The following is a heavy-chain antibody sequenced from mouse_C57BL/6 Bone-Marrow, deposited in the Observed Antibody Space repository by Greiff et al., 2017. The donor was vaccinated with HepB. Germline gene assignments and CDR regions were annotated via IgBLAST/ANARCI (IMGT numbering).Heavy chain of an antibody. Sequence: EVQGVESGGGLVQPGESLKLSCESNEYEFPSHDMSWVRKTPEKRLELVAAINSDGSSTYYPDTMKRRFIISRDNTKKTLYLQMSSLRSEDTALYYCARQVRSTMVTGWYFDVWGTGTTVTVSS. CDR1: EYEFPSHD. J-gene: IGHJ1*03. CDR3: ARQVRSTMVTGWYFDV. D-gene: IGHD2-1*01. CDR2: INSDGSST. V-gene: IGHV5-2*01.